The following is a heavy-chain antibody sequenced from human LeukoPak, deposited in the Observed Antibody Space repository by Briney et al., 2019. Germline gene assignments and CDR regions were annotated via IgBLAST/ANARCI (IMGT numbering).Heavy chain of an antibody. CDR1: GGSINSVSYY. D-gene: IGHD3-10*01. V-gene: IGHV4-61*02. J-gene: IGHJ5*02. Sequence: SETLSLTCTVSGGSINSVSYYWNWIRQPAGKGPERIGRIYASGTTNYNPSLESRVIISRDTSRNQFSLKLKSVTAADTAVYYCARGGYYGSGNDFRFDPWGQGTLVTVSS. CDR2: IYASGTT. CDR3: ARGGYYGSGNDFRFDP.